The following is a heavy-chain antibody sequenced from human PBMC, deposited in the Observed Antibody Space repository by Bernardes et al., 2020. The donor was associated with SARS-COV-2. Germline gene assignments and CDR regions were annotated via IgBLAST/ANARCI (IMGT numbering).Heavy chain of an antibody. CDR1: GGTFSSYA. V-gene: IGHV1-69*13. J-gene: IGHJ3*02. D-gene: IGHD3-10*01. CDR3: ARDGWFGELLYRGAFDI. CDR2: IIPIFGTA. Sequence: SVKVSCKASGGTFSSYAIIWVRQAPGQGLEWMGGIIPIFGTANYAQKFQGRVTITADESTSTAYMELSSLRSEDTAVYYCARDGWFGELLYRGAFDIWGQGTMVTVSS.